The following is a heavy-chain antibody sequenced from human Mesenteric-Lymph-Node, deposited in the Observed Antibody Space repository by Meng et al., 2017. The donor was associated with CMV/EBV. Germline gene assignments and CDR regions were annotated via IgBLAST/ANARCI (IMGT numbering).Heavy chain of an antibody. V-gene: IGHV3-30*14. CDR2: ISYDGSNK. CDR3: AREGGRASIFRGTPGFDY. J-gene: IGHJ4*02. D-gene: IGHD3-3*01. CDR1: GFTFSSYA. Sequence: GESLKISCAASGFTFSSYAMHWVRQAPGKGLEWVAVISYDGSNKYYADSVKGRFTISRDNSKNTLYLQMNSLRAEDTALYYCAREGGRASIFRGTPGFDYWGQGTLVTVSS.